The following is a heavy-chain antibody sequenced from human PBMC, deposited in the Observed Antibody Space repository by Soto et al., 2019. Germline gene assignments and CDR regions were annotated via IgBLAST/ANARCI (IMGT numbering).Heavy chain of an antibody. J-gene: IGHJ6*02. CDR1: GGTFSSYA. CDR2: IIPIFGTA. Sequence: QVQLVQSGAEVKKPGSSVKVSCKASGGTFSSYAISWVRQAPGQGLEWMGGIIPIFGTANYAQKFQGRVTITADESTSTAYMGLSSLRSEDTAVYYCARGDIVVVPAAPPAGAGGMDVWGQGTTVTVSS. V-gene: IGHV1-69*01. D-gene: IGHD2-2*01. CDR3: ARGDIVVVPAAPPAGAGGMDV.